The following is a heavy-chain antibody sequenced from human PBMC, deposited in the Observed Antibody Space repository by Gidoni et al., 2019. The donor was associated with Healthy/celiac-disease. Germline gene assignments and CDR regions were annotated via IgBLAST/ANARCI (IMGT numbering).Heavy chain of an antibody. V-gene: IGHV1-3*01. CDR3: ARLLVVGASVYFDL. J-gene: IGHJ2*01. CDR2: INAGNGNT. Sequence: YGRHWVRQAPGQRLEWMGWINAGNGNTKYSQKFQGRVTITRDTSASTAYMELSSLRSEDTAVYYCARLLVVGASVYFDLWGRGTLVTVSS. CDR1: YG. D-gene: IGHD1-26*01.